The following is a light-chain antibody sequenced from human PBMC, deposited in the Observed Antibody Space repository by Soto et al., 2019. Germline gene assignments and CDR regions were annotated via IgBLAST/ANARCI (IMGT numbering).Light chain of an antibody. CDR2: GAS. J-gene: IGKJ1*01. CDR3: QQYCCSPWT. V-gene: IGKV3-20*01. Sequence: EIGWPQSAGTLSLSPGERATLSCRASQSVSSSDLAWYQQKPGQAPRHLTYGASSRATGIPDRVSGSGSRTDCTRTSSRLEPEDCAVYYCQQYCCSPWTVGQGTKVEIK. CDR1: QSVSSSD.